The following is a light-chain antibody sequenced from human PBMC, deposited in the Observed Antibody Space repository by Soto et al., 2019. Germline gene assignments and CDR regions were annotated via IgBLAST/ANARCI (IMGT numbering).Light chain of an antibody. CDR2: DAS. J-gene: IGKJ5*01. CDR1: QSVSSW. CDR3: QQYNSYPLT. Sequence: DIQMSQSPSTLSASPGDRATISCRASQSVSSWLAWYQQKPGKAPKLLIYDASNLESGVPARFSGSGSGTEFTLTISSLQPEDFAAYYCQQYNSYPLTFGQGTRLEIK. V-gene: IGKV1-5*01.